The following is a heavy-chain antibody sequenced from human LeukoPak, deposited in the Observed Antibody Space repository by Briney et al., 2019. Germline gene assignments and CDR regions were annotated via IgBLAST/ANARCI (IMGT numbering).Heavy chain of an antibody. Sequence: PSETLSLTCTVSGGSISSYYWSWIRQPAGKGLEWIGRIYTSGSTNYNPSLKSRVTMSVDTSKNQFSLKLSSVTAADTAVYYCARVPDYYDSSGYYFDAFDIWGQGTMVTVSS. CDR3: ARVPDYYDSSGYYFDAFDI. J-gene: IGHJ3*02. D-gene: IGHD3-22*01. V-gene: IGHV4-4*07. CDR1: GGSISSYY. CDR2: IYTSGST.